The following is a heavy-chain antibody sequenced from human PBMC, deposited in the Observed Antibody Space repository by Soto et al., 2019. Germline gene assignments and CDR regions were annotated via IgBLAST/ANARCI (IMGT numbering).Heavy chain of an antibody. CDR1: GGTFSSYV. CDR2: LIPLFKTE. CDR3: VRSARSGYSHYYYYGMDV. J-gene: IGHJ6*02. V-gene: IGHV1-69*18. Sequence: QVQLVQSGAEVKKPGSSVKVSCKASGGTFSSYVISWVRQAPGQGLEWMGSLIPLFKTENYAQKFQGRVTITADESTSTAYMELSSLRSEDTAVFYCVRSARSGYSHYYYYGMDVWGQGTTVAVSS. D-gene: IGHD3-3*01.